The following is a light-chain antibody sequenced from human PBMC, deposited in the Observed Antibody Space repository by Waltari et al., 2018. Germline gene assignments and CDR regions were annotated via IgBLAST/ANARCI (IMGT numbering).Light chain of an antibody. J-gene: IGLJ1*01. CDR1: GSDVGGYIY. Sequence: QSALTQPRSVSGSPGQSVTISCTGSGSDVGGYIYVSWYHHHPGRATKVVIYDVDKRTPGVPDRFSGSQSGKTASLTISGLQAEDEGDYYCCSYAGRYTFVFGSGTRVTVL. CDR2: DVD. V-gene: IGLV2-11*01. CDR3: CSYAGRYTFV.